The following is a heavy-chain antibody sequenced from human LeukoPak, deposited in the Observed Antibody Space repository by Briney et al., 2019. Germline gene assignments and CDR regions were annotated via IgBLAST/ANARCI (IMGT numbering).Heavy chain of an antibody. CDR1: GFTFSNYG. J-gene: IGHJ6*03. CDR3: ASSGGTLPDEDYYYYYYYMDV. Sequence: GGSLRLSCAASGFTFSNYGMHWVRQAPGKGLQWVAFTRYDGSNKYYADSVKGRFTISRDNSKNTLYLQMNSLRAEDTAVYYCASSGGTLPDEDYYYYYYYMDVWGKGTTVTISS. D-gene: IGHD1-1*01. V-gene: IGHV3-30*02. CDR2: TRYDGSNK.